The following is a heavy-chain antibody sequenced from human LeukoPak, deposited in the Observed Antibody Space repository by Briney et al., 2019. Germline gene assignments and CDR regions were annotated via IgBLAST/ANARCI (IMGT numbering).Heavy chain of an antibody. D-gene: IGHD2-15*01. J-gene: IGHJ4*02. CDR1: GFTVSSNY. V-gene: IGHV3-53*01. CDR3: AKIMALYCSGGSCNEIDY. Sequence: PGGSLRLSCAASGFTVSSNYMSWVRQAPGKGLEWVSIIYSGGSTFYADSVKGRFTISRDNSKNTLYLQMNSLRADDTAVYYCAKIMALYCSGGSCNEIDYWGQGTLVTVSS. CDR2: IYSGGST.